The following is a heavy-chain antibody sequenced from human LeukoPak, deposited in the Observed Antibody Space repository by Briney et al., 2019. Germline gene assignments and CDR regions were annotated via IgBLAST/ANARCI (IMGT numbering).Heavy chain of an antibody. Sequence: PGGSLRLSCAASGFTVSSNYMSWVRQAPGKGLEWVSVIYSGGSTYYADSVKGRFTISRDNSKNTLYLQMNSLRAEDTAVYYCARDVQNGDYGYYFDYWGQGTLVTVSS. V-gene: IGHV3-53*01. CDR1: GFTVSSNY. D-gene: IGHD4-17*01. J-gene: IGHJ4*02. CDR2: IYSGGST. CDR3: ARDVQNGDYGYYFDY.